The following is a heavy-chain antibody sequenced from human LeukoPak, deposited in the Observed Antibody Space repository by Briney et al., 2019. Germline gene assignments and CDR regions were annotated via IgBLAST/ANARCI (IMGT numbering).Heavy chain of an antibody. D-gene: IGHD2-2*01. J-gene: IGHJ5*02. CDR3: ARFSDIVVVPADNWFDP. CDR2: IYYSGST. Sequence: SETLSLTCTVSGGSISSSSYYWGWIRQPPGKGLEWIGSIYYSGSTYYNPSLKSRVTISVDTSKNQFSLKLSSVTAADTAVYYCARFSDIVVVPADNWFDPWGQGTLVTVSS. V-gene: IGHV4-39*07. CDR1: GGSISSSSYY.